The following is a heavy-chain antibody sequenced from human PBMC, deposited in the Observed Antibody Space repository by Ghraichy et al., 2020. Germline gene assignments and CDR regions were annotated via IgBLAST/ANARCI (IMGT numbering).Heavy chain of an antibody. J-gene: IGHJ3*01. CDR3: AKEGGRLGEGAFDV. Sequence: GGSLRLSCAVSEFTFDGYSMTWVRQAPGKGLEWVSILGADGRSTFYADSVKGRFTISRDKSKSTMYLQMNSLRADDTAVYYCAKEGGRLGEGAFDVWGQGTMVTVSS. CDR2: LGADGRST. V-gene: IGHV3-23*01. CDR1: EFTFDGYS. D-gene: IGHD1-26*01.